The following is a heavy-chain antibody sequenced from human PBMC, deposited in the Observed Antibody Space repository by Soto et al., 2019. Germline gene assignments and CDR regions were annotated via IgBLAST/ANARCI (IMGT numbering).Heavy chain of an antibody. D-gene: IGHD6-19*01. V-gene: IGHV1-18*01. J-gene: IGHJ3*02. CDR3: ARDGTSTEWLVLFAFDI. CDR2: ISAYNGNT. Sequence: GASVKVSCKASGYIFTSYGISWVRQAPGQGLEWMGWISAYNGNTNYAQKLQGRVTMTTDTSTSTAYMELRSLRSDDTAVYYCARDGTSTEWLVLFAFDIWGQGTMVTVSS. CDR1: GYIFTSYG.